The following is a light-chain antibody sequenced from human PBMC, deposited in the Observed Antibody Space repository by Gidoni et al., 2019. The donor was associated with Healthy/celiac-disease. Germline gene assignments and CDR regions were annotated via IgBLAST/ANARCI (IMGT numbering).Light chain of an antibody. Sequence: DIQMTQSPSSLSASVGDRVTITCRASQSISSYLNWYQQKPGKAPKLLIYAASSLQSGVPSRFSGSGSGTDFTLTLRSLQPEDFATYYCQQSYSTLRTFGGGTKVEIK. J-gene: IGKJ4*01. CDR1: QSISSY. CDR3: QQSYSTLRT. CDR2: AAS. V-gene: IGKV1-39*01.